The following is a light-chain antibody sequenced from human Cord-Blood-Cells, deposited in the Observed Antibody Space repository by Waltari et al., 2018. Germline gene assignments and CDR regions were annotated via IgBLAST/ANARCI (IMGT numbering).Light chain of an antibody. V-gene: IGLV2-23*02. CDR3: CSYAGSSTFKV. CDR1: SSDVGSYNL. J-gene: IGLJ2*01. Sequence: QSALTQPASVSGSPGQSSTIPCTGTSSDVGSYNLVSWYQQQPGKAPTLMIYEVSKRPSGVSNRFSGSKSGNTASLTISGLQAEDEADYYCCSYAGSSTFKVFGGGTKLTVL. CDR2: EVS.